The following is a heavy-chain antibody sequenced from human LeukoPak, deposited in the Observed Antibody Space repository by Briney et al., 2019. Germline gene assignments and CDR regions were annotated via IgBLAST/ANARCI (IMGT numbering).Heavy chain of an antibody. CDR1: GYSFTSYW. CDR3: ARRGKNYYGSGTYY. V-gene: IGHV5-10-1*01. Sequence: GESRKISCQGSGYSFTSYWISWVRQMPGKGLEWMGRIDPSDSYTNYSPSFQGHVTISADKSISTAYLQWSSLKASDTAMYYCARRGKNYYGSGTYYWGQGTLVTVSS. D-gene: IGHD3-10*01. J-gene: IGHJ4*02. CDR2: IDPSDSYT.